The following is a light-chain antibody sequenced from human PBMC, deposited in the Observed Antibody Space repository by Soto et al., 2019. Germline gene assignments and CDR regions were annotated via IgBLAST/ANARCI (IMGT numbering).Light chain of an antibody. CDR2: EVS. CDR3: SSYAGTNNFV. CDR1: ISDVGGYKY. Sequence: QSVLTQPPSASGSPGQSVTISCTGTISDVGGYKYVSWYQQHSGKAPKVIIYEVSKRPSGVPNRFSGSKSGNTAYLTVTGLQAEDEADYYCSSYAGTNNFVFGTGTKVTVL. V-gene: IGLV2-8*01. J-gene: IGLJ1*01.